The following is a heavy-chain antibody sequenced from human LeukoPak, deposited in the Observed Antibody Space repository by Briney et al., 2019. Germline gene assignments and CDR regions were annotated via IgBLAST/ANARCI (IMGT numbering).Heavy chain of an antibody. D-gene: IGHD1-26*01. V-gene: IGHV1-69*04. CDR1: GGTFSSYA. CDR3: ARGSIVGATGPLDYYYYGMDV. Sequence: SVKVSCKASGGTFSSYAISWVRQAPGQGLEWMGRIIPILGIANYAQKFQGRVTITADKSTSTAYMELSSLRSEDTAVYYCARGSIVGATGPLDYYYYGMDVWGQGTTVTVSS. J-gene: IGHJ6*02. CDR2: IIPILGIA.